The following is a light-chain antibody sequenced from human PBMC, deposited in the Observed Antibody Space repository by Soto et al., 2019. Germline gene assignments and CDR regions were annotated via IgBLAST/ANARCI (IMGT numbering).Light chain of an antibody. CDR2: GAS. V-gene: IGKV3-20*01. Sequence: VLTQSPGTLSLSPGESATLSCRASQTVSITYLTWYQQKPGQAPRLLIFGASKRATGIPDRFSGTGSGTDFTLTISRREPEDFAVYYCQQYGSSPYTFGLGTKVDIK. J-gene: IGKJ2*01. CDR1: QTVSITY. CDR3: QQYGSSPYT.